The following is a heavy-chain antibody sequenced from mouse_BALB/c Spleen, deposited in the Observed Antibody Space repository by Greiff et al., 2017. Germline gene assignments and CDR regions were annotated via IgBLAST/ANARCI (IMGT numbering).Heavy chain of an antibody. D-gene: IGHD2-14*01. J-gene: IGHJ4*01. V-gene: IGHV3-6*02. Sequence: EVKLQESGPGLVKPSQSLSLTCSVTGYSITSGYYWNWIRQFPGNKLEWMGYISYDGSNNYNPSLKNRISITRDTSKNQFFLKLNSVTTEDTATYYCARNYRYWGQGTSVTVSS. CDR2: ISYDGSN. CDR1: GYSITSGYY. CDR3: ARNYRY.